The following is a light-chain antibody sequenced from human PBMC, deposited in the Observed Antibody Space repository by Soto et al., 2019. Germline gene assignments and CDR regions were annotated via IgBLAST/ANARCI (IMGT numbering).Light chain of an antibody. CDR1: QSVSTY. J-gene: IGKJ3*01. Sequence: EIVLTQSPATLSLSPGERATLSCRASQSVSTYLAWYQQKPGQAPRLLIYDASNRATGIPARFSGSGSGTDFTLTISSLEPEDFAVYYCQQRGDLEGFNFGHGTKVDIK. CDR2: DAS. CDR3: QQRGDLEGFN. V-gene: IGKV3-11*01.